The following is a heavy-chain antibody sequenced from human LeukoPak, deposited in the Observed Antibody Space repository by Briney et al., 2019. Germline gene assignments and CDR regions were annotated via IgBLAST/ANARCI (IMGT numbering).Heavy chain of an antibody. CDR3: ARGDIVVVPAANGFDP. D-gene: IGHD2-2*01. CDR1: GGSLSSGDYY. Sequence: SETLSLTCTVSGGSLSSGDYYWSWIRQPPGKGVGWIGYIYYSGSTYYNPSLKSRVTISVDTSKNQFSLKLSSVTAEDTAVYYCARGDIVVVPAANGFDPWGQGTLVTVSS. CDR2: IYYSGST. V-gene: IGHV4-30-4*08. J-gene: IGHJ5*02.